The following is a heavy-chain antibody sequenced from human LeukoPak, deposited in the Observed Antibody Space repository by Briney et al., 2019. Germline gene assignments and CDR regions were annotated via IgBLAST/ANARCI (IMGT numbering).Heavy chain of an antibody. CDR3: AKAVRWLQSYYFDY. V-gene: IGHV3-23*01. CDR1: GFTFSSYA. J-gene: IGHJ4*02. D-gene: IGHD5-24*01. Sequence: PGGSLRLSCTASGFTFSSYAMSWVRQAPGKGLEWVSVINGSAYNADSVRGRFTISRDNSKNTLYLQMNSLRAEDTAVYYCAKAVRWLQSYYFDYWGQGTLVTVSS. CDR2: INGSA.